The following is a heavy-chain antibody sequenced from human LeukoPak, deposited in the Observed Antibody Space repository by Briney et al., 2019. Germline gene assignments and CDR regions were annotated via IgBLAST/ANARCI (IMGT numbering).Heavy chain of an antibody. CDR1: GFTFNSYA. CDR3: AKVKGGSGPFDD. Sequence: GGSLRLSCAASGFTFNSYAMSWVRQAPEKGLEWVATISGSGGGTYYADSVKGRFTISRDDSKNTLYLQMNSLRAEDTAVYYCAKVKGGSGPFDDWGQGTLVTVSS. J-gene: IGHJ4*02. V-gene: IGHV3-23*01. CDR2: ISGSGGGT. D-gene: IGHD6-19*01.